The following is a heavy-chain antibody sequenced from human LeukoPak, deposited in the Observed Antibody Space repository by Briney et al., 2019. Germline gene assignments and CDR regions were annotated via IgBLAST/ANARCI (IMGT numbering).Heavy chain of an antibody. V-gene: IGHV1-69*04. J-gene: IGHJ5*02. CDR2: IIPILGIA. Sequence: ASVTVSYKASGGTFSSYAISWVRQAPGHPLEWMGRIIPILGIANYAQKFQGRVTITADKSTSTAYMELSSLRSEDTAVYYCAGHSGSDSWFDPWGQGTLVTVSS. CDR1: GGTFSSYA. D-gene: IGHD1-26*01. CDR3: AGHSGSDSWFDP.